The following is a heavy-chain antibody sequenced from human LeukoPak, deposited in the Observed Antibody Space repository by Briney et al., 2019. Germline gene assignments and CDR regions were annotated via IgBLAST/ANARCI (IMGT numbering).Heavy chain of an antibody. CDR2: IYTSGST. CDR3: ARRKAVAGFDAFDI. J-gene: IGHJ3*02. V-gene: IGHV4-4*07. Sequence: SETLSLTCTVSGGSLSSYYWSWIRQPAGKGLEWIGRIYTSGSTNYNPSLKSRVTISVDTSKNQFSLKLSSVTAADTAVYYCARRKAVAGFDAFDIWGQGTMVTVSS. D-gene: IGHD6-19*01. CDR1: GGSLSSYY.